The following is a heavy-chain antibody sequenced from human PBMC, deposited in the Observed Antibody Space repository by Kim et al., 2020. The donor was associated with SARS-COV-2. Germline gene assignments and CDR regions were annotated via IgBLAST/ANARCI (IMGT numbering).Heavy chain of an antibody. V-gene: IGHV1-69*13. CDR1: GGTFSSYA. CDR2: IIPIFGTA. D-gene: IGHD3-16*01. CDR3: ARGGQPGLYYYYGMDV. J-gene: IGHJ6*02. Sequence: SVKVSCKASGGTFSSYAISWVRQAPGQGLEWMGGIIPIFGTANYAQKFQGRVTITADESTSTAYMELSSLRSEDTAVYYCARGGQPGLYYYYGMDVWGQGTTVTVSS.